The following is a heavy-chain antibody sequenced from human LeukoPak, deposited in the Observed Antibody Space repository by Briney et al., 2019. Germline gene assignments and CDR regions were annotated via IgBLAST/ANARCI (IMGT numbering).Heavy chain of an antibody. CDR2: ISGSGGST. J-gene: IGHJ4*02. CDR1: GFTFSSYA. CDR3: AKAGYDFWSGYSSLDY. D-gene: IGHD3-3*01. Sequence: PGGSLRLSCAASGFTFSSYAMSWVRQAPGKGLEWVSAISGSGGSTYYADSVKGRFTISRDNSKNTLYLQMNSLRAEDTAVYYCAKAGYDFWSGYSSLDYWGQGTLVTVSS. V-gene: IGHV3-23*01.